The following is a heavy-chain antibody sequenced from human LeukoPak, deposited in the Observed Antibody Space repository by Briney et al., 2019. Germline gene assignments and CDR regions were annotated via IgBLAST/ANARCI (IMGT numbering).Heavy chain of an antibody. J-gene: IGHJ6*02. CDR3: TTDCSSTSCPPYYGMDV. CDR1: GFTFSNAW. D-gene: IGHD2-2*01. V-gene: IGHV3-15*01. CDR2: IKSKTDGGTT. Sequence: GGSLRLSCAASGFTFSNAWKSWVRQAPGKGLEWVGRIKSKTDGGTTDYAAPVKGRFTISRDDSKNTLYLQMNSLKTEDTAVYYCTTDCSSTSCPPYYGMDVWGQGTTVTVSS.